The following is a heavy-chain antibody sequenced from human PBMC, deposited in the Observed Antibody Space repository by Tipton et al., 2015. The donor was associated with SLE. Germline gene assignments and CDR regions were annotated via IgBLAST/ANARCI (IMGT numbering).Heavy chain of an antibody. CDR3: AKAPGAARRGYYMDV. Sequence: SLRLSCAASGFNFSSYAMSWVRQAPGKGLEWVSAISGSGGSTYYADSVKGRFTISRDNSKNTLYLQMNSLRAEDTAVYYCAKAPGAARRGYYMDVWGKGTTVTVSS. V-gene: IGHV3-23*01. J-gene: IGHJ6*03. CDR2: ISGSGGST. D-gene: IGHD6-6*01. CDR1: GFNFSSYA.